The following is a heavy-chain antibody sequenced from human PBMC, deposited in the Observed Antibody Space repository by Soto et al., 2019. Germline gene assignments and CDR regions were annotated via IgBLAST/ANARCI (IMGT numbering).Heavy chain of an antibody. D-gene: IGHD2-21*02. CDR3: AKGGGDFHPFDI. CDR2: ISTNGGST. CDR1: GFTFSSYA. Sequence: EVQLLDSGGGLVQPGGSLRLSCVASGFTFSSYAMSWVRQAPGKGLEWVSTISTNGGSTYYADSVKGRFSISRDNSQNTVDLQVNSLGVEDTAVYSCAKGGGDFHPFDIWGQGTMVTVSS. V-gene: IGHV3-23*01. J-gene: IGHJ3*02.